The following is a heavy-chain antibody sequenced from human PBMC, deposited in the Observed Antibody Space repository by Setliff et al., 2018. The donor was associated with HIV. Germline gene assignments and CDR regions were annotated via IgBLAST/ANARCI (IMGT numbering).Heavy chain of an antibody. D-gene: IGHD6-13*01. CDR2: IIPILGIA. CDR1: GGTFSSYT. J-gene: IGHJ6*03. CDR3: AREPGRSSSWYVGFSYYYYYMDV. Sequence: GASVKVSCKASGGTFSSYTISWVRQAPGQGLEWMGRIIPILGIANYAQKFQGRVTITADKPTSTAYMELSSLRSEDTAVYYCAREPGRSSSWYVGFSYYYYYMDVWGKGTTVTVSS. V-gene: IGHV1-69*04.